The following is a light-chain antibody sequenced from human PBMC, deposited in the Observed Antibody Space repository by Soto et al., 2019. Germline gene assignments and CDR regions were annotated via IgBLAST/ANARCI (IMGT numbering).Light chain of an antibody. CDR1: QSVSTN. V-gene: IGKV3-11*01. Sequence: EIVMTQSPTTLSVSPGERATLSCRSSQSVSTNLAWYQQKPGQVPSLLIYGASSLQSGVPSRFSGSGSGTDFTLTISSLEPEDFAVYYCQQRSNWPTITFGQGTRLEIK. CDR2: GAS. CDR3: QQRSNWPTIT. J-gene: IGKJ5*01.